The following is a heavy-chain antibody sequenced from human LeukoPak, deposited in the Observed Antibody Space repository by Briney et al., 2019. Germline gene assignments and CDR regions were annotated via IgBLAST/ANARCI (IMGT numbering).Heavy chain of an antibody. CDR1: GYTFTSYD. J-gene: IGHJ4*02. CDR2: MNPNSGNT. CDR3: ARAPPDYGERGWGFDY. Sequence: ASVKVSCKASGYTFTSYDINWVRQATGQGLEWMGWMNPNSGNTGYAQKFQGRVTMTRNTSISTAYMELSSLRSEDTAVYCCARAPPDYGERGWGFDYWGQGTLVTVSS. V-gene: IGHV1-8*01. D-gene: IGHD4-17*01.